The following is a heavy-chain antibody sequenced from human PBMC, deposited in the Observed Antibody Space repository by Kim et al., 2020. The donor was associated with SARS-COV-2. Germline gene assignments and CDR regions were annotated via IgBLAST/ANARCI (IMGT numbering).Heavy chain of an antibody. Sequence: SYNPCLRRRVTVSVDTSKIQFSLKVSCVTAAGTAVYYCARAGGLGWFDPWGQGTLVTVSS. CDR3: ARAGGLGWFDP. D-gene: IGHD3-16*01. V-gene: IGHV4-39*01. J-gene: IGHJ5*02.